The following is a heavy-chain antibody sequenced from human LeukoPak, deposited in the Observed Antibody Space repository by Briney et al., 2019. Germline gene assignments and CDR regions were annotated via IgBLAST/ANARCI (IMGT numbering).Heavy chain of an antibody. V-gene: IGHV3-21*01. CDR1: GFTFSSYS. J-gene: IGHJ1*01. Sequence: GGSVRLSCAASGFTFSSYSMNWVRQAPGKGLEWVSSISSSSSYIYYADSVKGRFTISRDNAKNSLYLQMNSLRAEDTAVYYCARDWPTIAAAGTIPEYFQHGGQGTLVTVSS. D-gene: IGHD6-13*01. CDR2: ISSSSSYI. CDR3: ARDWPTIAAAGTIPEYFQH.